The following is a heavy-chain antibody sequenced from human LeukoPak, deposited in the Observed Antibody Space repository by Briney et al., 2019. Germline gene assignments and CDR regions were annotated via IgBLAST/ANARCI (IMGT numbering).Heavy chain of an antibody. J-gene: IGHJ4*02. CDR1: GFTVSSNY. CDR3: ARSSDGDYYYYFDY. D-gene: IGHD4-17*01. V-gene: IGHV3-66*01. Sequence: GGSLRLSCAASGFTVSSNYMSWVRQAPGKGLEWVSVIYSGGSTYYADSVKGRFTISRDNSKNTLYLQLNSLRVEDTAVYYCARSSDGDYYYYFDYWGQGTLVTVSS. CDR2: IYSGGST.